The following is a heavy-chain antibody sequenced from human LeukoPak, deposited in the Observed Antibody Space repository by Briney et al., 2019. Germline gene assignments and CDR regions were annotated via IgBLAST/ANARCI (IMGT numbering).Heavy chain of an antibody. CDR2: INQDGSEK. D-gene: IGHD3-16*01. J-gene: IGHJ4*02. CDR3: AKSPGGRHHN. CDR1: GFTFSSYE. V-gene: IGHV3-7*03. Sequence: GGSLRLSCAASGFTFSSYEMNWVRQAPGKGLEWVANINQDGSEKYYVDSVKGRFTISRDNAKNSLYLQMNSLRAEDTAVYYCAKSPGGRHHNWGQGTLVTVSS.